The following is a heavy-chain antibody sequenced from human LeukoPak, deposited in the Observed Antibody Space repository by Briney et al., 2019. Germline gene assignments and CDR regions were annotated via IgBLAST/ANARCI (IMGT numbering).Heavy chain of an antibody. Sequence: GGSLRPSRAGPGITLSKFGLGLVRQGPGKGPEWVAGNSYSWGRTNYADSVKGRFTISRDNPKNTLYLQMNRLKAEDTAVYFCAKRGVVIRVILVGFHKEAYYFDSWGQGALVTVSS. J-gene: IGHJ4*02. CDR2: NSYSWGRT. CDR3: AKRGVVIRVILVGFHKEAYYFDS. D-gene: IGHD3-22*01. V-gene: IGHV3-23*01. CDR1: GITLSKFG.